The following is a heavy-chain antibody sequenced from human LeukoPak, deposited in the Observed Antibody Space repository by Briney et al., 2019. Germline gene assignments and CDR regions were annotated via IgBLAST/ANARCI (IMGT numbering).Heavy chain of an antibody. V-gene: IGHV4-4*07. J-gene: IGHJ4*02. CDR3: AREYGDLDY. CDR2: IYSSGSA. D-gene: IGHD4-17*01. CDR1: GGSISNYH. Sequence: SETLSLTCTVSGGSISNYHWSWVRQPAGKGLEWIGRIYSSGSANCNPSLKSRVTMSVDTSNNQFSLKLTSVSAADTAVYYCAREYGDLDYWGQGTLVTVSS.